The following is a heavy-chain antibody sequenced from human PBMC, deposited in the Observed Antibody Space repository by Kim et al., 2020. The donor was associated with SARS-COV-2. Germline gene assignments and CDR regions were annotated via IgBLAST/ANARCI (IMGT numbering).Heavy chain of an antibody. V-gene: IGHV3-21*01. Sequence: GGSLRLSCAASGFTFSSYSMNWVRQAPGKGLEWVSSISSSSSYIYYADSVKGRFTISRDNAKNSLYLQMNSLRAEDTAVYYCARLKLRGYSYTRQEQPDYWGQGTLVTVSS. CDR1: GFTFSSYS. CDR3: ARLKLRGYSYTRQEQPDY. J-gene: IGHJ4*02. CDR2: ISSSSSYI. D-gene: IGHD5-18*01.